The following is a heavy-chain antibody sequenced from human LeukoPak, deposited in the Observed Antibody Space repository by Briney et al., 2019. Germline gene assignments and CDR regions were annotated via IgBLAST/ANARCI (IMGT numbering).Heavy chain of an antibody. D-gene: IGHD3-22*01. J-gene: IGHJ4*02. CDR3: AGGDDSSGYYFGY. Sequence: GGSLRLSCAASGFTFSSYEMNWVRQAPGKGLEWVSYISSSGSTIYYADSVKGRFTISRDNAKNSLYLQMNSLRAEDTAVYYCAGGDDSSGYYFGYWGQGTLVTVSS. CDR2: ISSSGSTI. CDR1: GFTFSSYE. V-gene: IGHV3-48*03.